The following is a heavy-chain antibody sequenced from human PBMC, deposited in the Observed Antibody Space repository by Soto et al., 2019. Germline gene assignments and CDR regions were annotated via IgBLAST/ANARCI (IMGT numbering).Heavy chain of an antibody. V-gene: IGHV2-5*01. J-gene: IGHJ5*02. CDR3: GNEGYGSAHWLDA. Sequence: QITLEESSPTLVKPTQTLTLTCTFSGFSLSTTGVGVAWIRQPPGKALEWLALIYWKDEKRYSPSLKSRLTINKDTSKNQVFLTMTTLDHVDKATFYRGNEGYGSAHWLDAWGQGTLVTVSS. D-gene: IGHD1-1*01. CDR1: GFSLSTTGVG. CDR2: IYWKDEK.